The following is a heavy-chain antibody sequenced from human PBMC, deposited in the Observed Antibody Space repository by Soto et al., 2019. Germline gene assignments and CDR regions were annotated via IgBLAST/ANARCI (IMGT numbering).Heavy chain of an antibody. CDR3: ARGGRGYYDSSSWFDY. CDR2: ISAKTGNT. J-gene: IGHJ4*02. Sequence: QVQLVQSGAEVKKPGASVKVSCKVSGYTLSSYGLIWVRQAPGQGLEWMGWISAKTGNTNNPQSLPGRVTMTTDTTTNTAYMELRSLRSDDTAVYYCARGGRGYYDSSSWFDYWGQGTLVTVSS. V-gene: IGHV1-18*01. D-gene: IGHD3-22*01. CDR1: GYTLSSYG.